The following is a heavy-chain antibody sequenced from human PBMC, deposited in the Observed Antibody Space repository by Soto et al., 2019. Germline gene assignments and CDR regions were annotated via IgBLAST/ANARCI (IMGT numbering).Heavy chain of an antibody. D-gene: IGHD2-21*02. CDR1: GDSISSYY. CDR2: LYYGRSA. Sequence: SETLSLTCAVSGDSISSYYCMWIRQPPGKGLESIGYLYYGRSANYNPSLKSRVTLSVDTSTSTVYMEVSSLRSEDTAVYYCARGGDVVLVTAPLDHWGQGTLVTVSS. CDR3: ARGGDVVLVTAPLDH. V-gene: IGHV4-59*01. J-gene: IGHJ5*02.